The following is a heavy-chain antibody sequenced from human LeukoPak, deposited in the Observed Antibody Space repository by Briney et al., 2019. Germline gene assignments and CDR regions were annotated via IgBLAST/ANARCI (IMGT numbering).Heavy chain of an antibody. Sequence: PGGSLRLSCAASGFTFSSYWMSWVRQAPGKGLEWVANIKQDGSEKYYVDSVKVRFTISRDNAMNSLYLQMNSLRAEDTAVYYCARDASPGYHYFDYWGQGTLVTVSS. J-gene: IGHJ4*02. CDR1: GFTFSSYW. V-gene: IGHV3-7*01. D-gene: IGHD6-13*01. CDR2: IKQDGSEK. CDR3: ARDASPGYHYFDY.